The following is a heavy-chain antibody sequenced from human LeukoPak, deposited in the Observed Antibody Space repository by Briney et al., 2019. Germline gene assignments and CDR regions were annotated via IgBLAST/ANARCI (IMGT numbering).Heavy chain of an antibody. J-gene: IGHJ4*02. D-gene: IGHD3-22*01. Sequence: XSVKVSCKASGYTFTSYYMHWVRQAPGQGLEWRGIINPSGGSTSYAQKFQGRVTMTRDTSTSTVYMELSSLRSEDTAVYYCASAPISSDYQLQGLDYWGQGTLVTVSS. V-gene: IGHV1-46*01. CDR2: INPSGGST. CDR3: ASAPISSDYQLQGLDY. CDR1: GYTFTSYY.